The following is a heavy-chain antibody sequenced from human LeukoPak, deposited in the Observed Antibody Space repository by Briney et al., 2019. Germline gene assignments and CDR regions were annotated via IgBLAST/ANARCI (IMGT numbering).Heavy chain of an antibody. Sequence: GSLRLSCAASGFTFSIYWMMWVRQAPGKGLEWVANIKEDGSEKYYVDSVKGRFTISRDNAKNSLYLQMNSLGAEDTAVYYCARGTHYSFDIWGQGTTVTVSS. J-gene: IGHJ3*02. CDR1: GFTFSIYW. CDR3: ARGTHYSFDI. CDR2: IKEDGSEK. V-gene: IGHV3-7*04. D-gene: IGHD2-2*01.